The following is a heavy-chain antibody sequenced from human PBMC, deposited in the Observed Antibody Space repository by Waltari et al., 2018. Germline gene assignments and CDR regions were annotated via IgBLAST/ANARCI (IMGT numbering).Heavy chain of an antibody. D-gene: IGHD5-12*01. Sequence: QVQLQESGPGLLKPSETLSLTCTVSGGSISSHYWSWIRQPAGKGLEWIGRIYTSGSTNYNPSLKSRVTMSVDTSKNQFSLKLSSVTAADTAVYYCARGGRWLQLPYFDFWGQGTLVTVSS. CDR2: IYTSGST. J-gene: IGHJ4*02. CDR1: GGSISSHY. CDR3: ARGGRWLQLPYFDF. V-gene: IGHV4-4*07.